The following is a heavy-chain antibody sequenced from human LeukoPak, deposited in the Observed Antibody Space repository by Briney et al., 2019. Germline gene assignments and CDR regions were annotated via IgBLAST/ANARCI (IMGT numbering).Heavy chain of an antibody. CDR2: INHSGST. D-gene: IGHD5-12*01. CDR1: GGSFSGYY. CDR3: ARQGSGYDSSYGLFDY. V-gene: IGHV4-34*01. Sequence: PSETLSLTCAVYGGSFSGYYWSWIRQPPGKGLEWIGEINHSGSTNYNPSLKSRVTISVDTSKNQFSLKLSSVTAADTAVYYCARQGSGYDSSYGLFDYWGQGTLVTVSS. J-gene: IGHJ4*02.